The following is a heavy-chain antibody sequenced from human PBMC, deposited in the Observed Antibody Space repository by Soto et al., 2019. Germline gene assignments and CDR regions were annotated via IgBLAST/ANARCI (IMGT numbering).Heavy chain of an antibody. CDR2: IWYDGSEK. J-gene: IGHJ4*02. CDR3: ARQSLGNIRLRGFDY. Sequence: QVQLVESGGGVVQPGRSLRLSCAASGFTFSDYGMHWVRQAPGKGLEWVAVIWYDGSEKYYADSVKGRFTISRDNSKNTLYLQRNSLRAEDTAGYYCARQSLGNIRLRGFDYWGQGALVTVSS. V-gene: IGHV3-33*01. D-gene: IGHD1-1*01. CDR1: GFTFSDYG.